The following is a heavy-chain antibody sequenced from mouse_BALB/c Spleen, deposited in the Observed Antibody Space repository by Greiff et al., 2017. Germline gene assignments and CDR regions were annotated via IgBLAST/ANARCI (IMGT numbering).Heavy chain of an antibody. CDR2: IDPETGGT. CDR3: TRDWDY. J-gene: IGHJ2*01. D-gene: IGHD4-1*01. V-gene: IGHV1-15*01. CDR1: GYTFTDYE. Sequence: QVQLLQSGAELVRPGASVTLSCKASGYTFTDYEMHWVKQTPVHGLEWIGAIDPETGGTAYNQKFKGKATLTADKSSNTAYMELGSLTSEDSAVYYCTRDWDYWGQGTTLTVSS.